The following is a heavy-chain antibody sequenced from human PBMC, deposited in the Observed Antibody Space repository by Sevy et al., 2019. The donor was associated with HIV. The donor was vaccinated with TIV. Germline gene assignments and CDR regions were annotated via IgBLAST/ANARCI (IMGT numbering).Heavy chain of an antibody. J-gene: IGHJ4*02. V-gene: IGHV3-21*01. CDR2: ISSSSSYI. CDR3: VRQVEGEDCSSTSCYHNDY. Sequence: GGSLRLSCAASGFTFSSYSMNWVRQAPGKGLEWVSSISSSSSYIYYADSVKGRFTISRDNAKNSLYLQMNSLRAEDTAVYYCVRQVEGEDCSSTSCYHNDYWGQGTLVTVSS. CDR1: GFTFSSYS. D-gene: IGHD2-2*01.